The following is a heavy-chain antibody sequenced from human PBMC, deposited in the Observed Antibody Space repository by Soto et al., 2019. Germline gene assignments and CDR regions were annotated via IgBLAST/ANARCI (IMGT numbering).Heavy chain of an antibody. CDR3: ARGPLVVLNYFES. CDR1: GGAFRNYP. CDR2: IFPLTDIP. J-gene: IGHJ4*02. Sequence: AVPVKVDCKAAGGAFRNYPINWVRQTPGQGLEWMGSIFPLTDIPDYAQNFQARLTISADKSTSTAYMELSSLTSDDTAMYFCARGPLVVLNYFESWGQGTLVTVS. V-gene: IGHV1-69*04.